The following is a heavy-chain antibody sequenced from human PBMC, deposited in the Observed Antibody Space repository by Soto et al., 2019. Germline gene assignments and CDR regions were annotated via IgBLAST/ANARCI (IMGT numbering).Heavy chain of an antibody. J-gene: IGHJ4*02. CDR1: GFTFSSYA. Sequence: GGSLRLSCAASGFTFSSYAMSWVRQAPGKGLEWVSAISGSGGSTYYADSVKGRFTISRDNSKNTLYLQMNSLRAEDTAVYYCAKGPSHYYDSSGYPPPLDYWGQGTLVTVSS. D-gene: IGHD3-22*01. CDR3: AKGPSHYYDSSGYPPPLDY. CDR2: ISGSGGST. V-gene: IGHV3-23*01.